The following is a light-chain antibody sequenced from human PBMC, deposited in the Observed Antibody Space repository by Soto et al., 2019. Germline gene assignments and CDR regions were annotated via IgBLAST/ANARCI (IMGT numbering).Light chain of an antibody. CDR3: QQYGRSGT. Sequence: EIVLTQSPGTLSRSPGERATLSCRASQSISRTYLAWYQQKPVQAPRLLIYAKSSRATGIPDRFSGSGSGTDFTLTISRLEPEDFAVYYCQQYGRSGTFGQGTKVDIK. CDR1: QSISRTY. V-gene: IGKV3-20*01. CDR2: AKS. J-gene: IGKJ1*01.